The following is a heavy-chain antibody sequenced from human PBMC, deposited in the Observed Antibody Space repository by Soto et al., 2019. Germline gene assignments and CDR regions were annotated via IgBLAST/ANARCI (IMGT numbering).Heavy chain of an antibody. CDR3: ARGYDILTHDAFDI. Sequence: SETLSLTCTVSGGSISSSSYYWGWIRQPPGKGLEWIGSIFYSGSTYYNPSLKSRVTISVDTSKNQFSLKLSSVTAADTAVYYCARGYDILTHDAFDIWGQGTMVTVSS. CDR1: GGSISSSSYY. D-gene: IGHD3-9*01. CDR2: IFYSGST. J-gene: IGHJ3*02. V-gene: IGHV4-39*01.